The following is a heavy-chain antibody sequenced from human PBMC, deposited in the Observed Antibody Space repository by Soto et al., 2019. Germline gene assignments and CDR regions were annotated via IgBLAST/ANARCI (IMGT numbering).Heavy chain of an antibody. J-gene: IGHJ6*03. D-gene: IGHD6-6*01. V-gene: IGHV3-33*01. Sequence: PGGSLRLSCAASGFTFSSYGMHWVRQAPGKRLEWVAVIWYDGSNKYYADSVKGRFTISRDNSKNTLYLQMNSLRAEDTAVYYCARRGGQQLVLYYYYYMAVWGKGTTVTVSS. CDR3: ARRGGQQLVLYYYYYMAV. CDR1: GFTFSSYG. CDR2: IWYDGSNK.